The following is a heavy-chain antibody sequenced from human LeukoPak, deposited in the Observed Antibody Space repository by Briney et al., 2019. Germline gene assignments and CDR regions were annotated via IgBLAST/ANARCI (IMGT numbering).Heavy chain of an antibody. CDR1: GFTFSSYA. V-gene: IGHV3-64D*09. CDR2: INSNGGST. Sequence: GGSLRLSCSASGFTFSSYAMHWVRQAPGKGLEYVSAINSNGGSTYYADSVKGRFTISRDNSKNTLYLQMSSLRAEDTAVYYCVKDPTGTTGFDYWGQGTLVTASS. J-gene: IGHJ4*02. D-gene: IGHD1-7*01. CDR3: VKDPTGTTGFDY.